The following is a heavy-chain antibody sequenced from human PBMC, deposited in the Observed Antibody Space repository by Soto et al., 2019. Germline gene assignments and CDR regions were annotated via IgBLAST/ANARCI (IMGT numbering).Heavy chain of an antibody. V-gene: IGHV3-64*01. CDR1: GFTFSSYA. Sequence: GGSLRLSCAASGFTFSSYAMHWVRQAPGKGLEYVSAISSNGGSTYYANSVKGRFTISRDNSKNTLYLQMGSLRAEDMAVYYCARDGVYCSGGSCYKDYYYYYMDVWGKGTTVTVSS. J-gene: IGHJ6*03. D-gene: IGHD2-15*01. CDR3: ARDGVYCSGGSCYKDYYYYYMDV. CDR2: ISSNGGST.